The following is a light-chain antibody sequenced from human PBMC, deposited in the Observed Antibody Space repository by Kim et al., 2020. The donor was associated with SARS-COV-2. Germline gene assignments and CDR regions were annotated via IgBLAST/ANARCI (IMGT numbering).Light chain of an antibody. CDR1: SSDIGGYNY. CDR3: SSYTSSSTRV. V-gene: IGLV2-14*03. Sequence: GQSITIACTGTSSDIGGYNYVSWYQQHPGKAPKRMICDVSDRPSGVSNRFSGSKSGNTASLTISGLQAEDEADYYCSSYTSSSTRVFGGGTQLTVL. CDR2: DVS. J-gene: IGLJ3*02.